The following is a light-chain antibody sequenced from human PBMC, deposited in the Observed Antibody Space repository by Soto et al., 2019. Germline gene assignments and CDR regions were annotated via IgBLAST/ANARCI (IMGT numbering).Light chain of an antibody. Sequence: DIQITQSPSTLSASVGDRVTITCRASQSISSWLAWYQQKPGKAPKLLIYDASSLESGVPSRFSGSGSGTEFTLTISCLQPDDFATYYCQEYHSFWTFGQGTKVDIK. V-gene: IGKV1-5*01. J-gene: IGKJ1*01. CDR3: QEYHSFWT. CDR1: QSISSW. CDR2: DAS.